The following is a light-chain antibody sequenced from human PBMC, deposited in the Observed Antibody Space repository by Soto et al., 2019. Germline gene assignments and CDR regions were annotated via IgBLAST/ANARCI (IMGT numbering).Light chain of an antibody. Sequence: EIVLTQSPGTLCLSPGERATLSCRASQSVSNSFLAWYQQKPGQAPRLLIYGASFRATGIPDRFSGSGSGTDFTLTISRLEPEDLAVYYCQQYGNSPTTCGQGTKLEIQ. CDR3: QQYGNSPTT. CDR2: GAS. CDR1: QSVSNSF. J-gene: IGKJ2*01. V-gene: IGKV3-20*01.